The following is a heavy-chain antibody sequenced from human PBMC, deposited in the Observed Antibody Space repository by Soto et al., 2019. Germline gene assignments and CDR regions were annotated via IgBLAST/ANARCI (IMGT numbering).Heavy chain of an antibody. CDR1: GFTFSSYA. D-gene: IGHD3-16*02. CDR2: ISYDGSNK. V-gene: IGHV3-30-3*01. J-gene: IGHJ4*02. CDR3: ARVPDYVWGSYRFDY. Sequence: QVQLVESGGGVVQPGRSLRLSCAASGFTFSSYAMHWVRQAPGKGLEWVAVISYDGSNKYYADSVKGRFTISRDNSKNPLYLQMNSLRAEDTAVYYCARVPDYVWGSYRFDYWGQGTLVTVSS.